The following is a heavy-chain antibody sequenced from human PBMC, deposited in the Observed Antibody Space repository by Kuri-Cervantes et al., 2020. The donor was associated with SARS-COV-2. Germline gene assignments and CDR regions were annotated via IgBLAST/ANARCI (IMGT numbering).Heavy chain of an antibody. CDR1: GYPISSGYY. CDR3: ARDMRSAELAFDL. D-gene: IGHD3-16*01. V-gene: IGHV4-38-2*02. Sequence: SETLSLTCTVSGYPISSGYYWGWIRQPPGKGLEWIGSIYHSGSTYYNPSLKSRVTISVDRSKNQFSLKLSSVTAADTAVYYCARDMRSAELAFDLWGRGTLVTVSS. CDR2: IYHSGST. J-gene: IGHJ2*01.